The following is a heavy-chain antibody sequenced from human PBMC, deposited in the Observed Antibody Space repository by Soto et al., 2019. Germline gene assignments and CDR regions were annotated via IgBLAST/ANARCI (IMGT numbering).Heavy chain of an antibody. CDR2: IYYSGTT. CDR3: ARSKSSGYYIYFYSGMDV. CDR1: GDSISSYF. D-gene: IGHD3-22*01. V-gene: IGHV4-59*01. J-gene: IGHJ6*02. Sequence: SETVSLTCIVSGDSISSYFWTWIRQPPGKGLEWIGYIYYSGTTNYNPSLKSRVTMSVDTSKNEFSLKLSSVTAADTAVYFCARSKSSGYYIYFYSGMDVWGQGTTVTVSS.